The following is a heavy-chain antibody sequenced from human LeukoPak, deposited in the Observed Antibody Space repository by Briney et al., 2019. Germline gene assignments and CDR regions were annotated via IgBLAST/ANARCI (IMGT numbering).Heavy chain of an antibody. Sequence: PGGSLRLSCAASGFTFSNAWMRWVRQAPGKGLEWVGRIKSKTDGGTTDYAAPVKGRFTISRDDSKNTLYLQMNSLRAEDTAVYYCAKVSIKLGDAFDIWGQGTMVTVSS. CDR3: AKVSIKLGDAFDI. CDR2: IKSKTDGGTT. V-gene: IGHV3-15*01. J-gene: IGHJ3*02. CDR1: GFTFSNAW. D-gene: IGHD7-27*01.